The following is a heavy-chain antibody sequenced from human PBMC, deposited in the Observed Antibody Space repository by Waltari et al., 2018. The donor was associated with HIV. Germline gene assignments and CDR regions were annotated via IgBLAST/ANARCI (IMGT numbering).Heavy chain of an antibody. J-gene: IGHJ5*02. D-gene: IGHD6-6*01. V-gene: IGHV3-21*02. CDR3: ARDSRGSTWSLNWFDP. CDR1: GFIFNSYT. CDR2: ISSSGNFK. Sequence: EVQLVESGGGPVTPGEYLRLSCVTSGFIFNSYTMNWVRQAPGNGREWVSSISSSGNFKHYADSVKGRFTISRDNAENSLYLQMNGLRAEDTAIYYCARDSRGSTWSLNWFDPWGQGTLVTVSS.